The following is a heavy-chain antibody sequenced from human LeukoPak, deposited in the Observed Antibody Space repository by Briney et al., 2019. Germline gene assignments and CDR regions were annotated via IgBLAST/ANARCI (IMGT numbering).Heavy chain of an antibody. CDR3: AADLAAAGTLDY. CDR2: IVVGSGNT. J-gene: IGHJ4*02. V-gene: IGHV1-58*01. Sequence: SVKVSCKASGFTFTSSAVQWVRQARGQRLEWIGWIVVGSGNTNYAQKFQERVTITRDMSTSTAYMEPSSLRSEDTAVYYCAADLAAAGTLDYWGQGTLVTVSS. CDR1: GFTFTSSA. D-gene: IGHD6-13*01.